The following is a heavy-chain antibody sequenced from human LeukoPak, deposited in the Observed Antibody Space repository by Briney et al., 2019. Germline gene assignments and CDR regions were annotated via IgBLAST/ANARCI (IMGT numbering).Heavy chain of an antibody. CDR3: ARGPTRYYFDC. V-gene: IGHV4-61*08. Sequence: KPAETLSLTCTVSGGSISSSGYYWSWIRQPPGKGLEWIGYIFYSGSTNYNPSLKSRVTISVDTSKNQFSLGLSSVTAADTAVYYCARGPTRYYFDCWGQGTLVTVSS. CDR2: IFYSGST. D-gene: IGHD4-17*01. CDR1: GGSISSSGYY. J-gene: IGHJ4*02.